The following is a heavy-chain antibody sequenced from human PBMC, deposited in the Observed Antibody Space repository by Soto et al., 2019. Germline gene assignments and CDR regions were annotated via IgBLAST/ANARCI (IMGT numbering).Heavy chain of an antibody. Sequence: KSSETLSLTCTVSGGSVSSGSYYWSWIRQPPGKGLEWIWYIYYSGSTNYNPSLKSRVTISVDTSKNQFSLKLSSVTAADTAVYYCASSRYFDWLLDYWGQGTLVTVSS. D-gene: IGHD3-9*01. CDR2: IYYSGST. CDR3: ASSRYFDWLLDY. CDR1: GGSVSSGSYY. V-gene: IGHV4-61*01. J-gene: IGHJ4*02.